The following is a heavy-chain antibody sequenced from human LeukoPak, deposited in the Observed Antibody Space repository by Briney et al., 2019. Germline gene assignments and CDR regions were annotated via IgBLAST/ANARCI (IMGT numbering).Heavy chain of an antibody. CDR3: ARGKVRLRYCSGGSCLRWFDP. CDR1: GGSFSGYY. Sequence: PSETLSLTCAVYGGSFSGYYWSWIRQPPGKGLEWLGEINHSGSTNYNPSLKSRVTISVDTSKNQFSLKLSSVTAADTAVYYCARGKVRLRYCSGGSCLRWFDPWGQGTLVTVSS. D-gene: IGHD2-15*01. J-gene: IGHJ5*02. CDR2: INHSGST. V-gene: IGHV4-34*01.